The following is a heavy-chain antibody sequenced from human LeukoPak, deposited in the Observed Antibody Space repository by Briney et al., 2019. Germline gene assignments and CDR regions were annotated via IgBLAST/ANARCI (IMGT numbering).Heavy chain of an antibody. V-gene: IGHV4-59*03. Sequence: SETLSLTCTVSGGSISSYYWNWIRQAPGKGLEWLGYIYYTGSTTYNPSVKSRITISLDTSKKQISLKLRSVTAADTAVYYCAGRGPWGEPRPFDYWGQGSLVTVSS. CDR3: AGRGPWGEPRPFDY. CDR2: IYYTGST. CDR1: GGSISSYY. D-gene: IGHD3-16*01. J-gene: IGHJ4*02.